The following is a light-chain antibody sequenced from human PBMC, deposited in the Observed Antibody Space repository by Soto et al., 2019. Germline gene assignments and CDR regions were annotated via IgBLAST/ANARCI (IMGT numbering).Light chain of an antibody. V-gene: IGKV3-15*01. Sequence: EVVMTQSPATLSVSPGERVTLSCRASESVHRNFAWYQQKPGQGPSLLIYYASTRATGVPDRFTGSGSGTEFTLTISSLQSEDFGVYHCQHYSNWPPTFGPGTKVEIK. CDR2: YAS. J-gene: IGKJ3*01. CDR1: ESVHRN. CDR3: QHYSNWPPT.